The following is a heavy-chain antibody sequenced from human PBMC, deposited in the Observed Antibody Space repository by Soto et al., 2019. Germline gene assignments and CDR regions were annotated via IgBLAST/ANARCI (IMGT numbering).Heavy chain of an antibody. D-gene: IGHD4-17*01. Sequence: QITLKESGPSPVKPTQTLTVTCTFSGFSLSNSGVGVAWIRQPPGKALEWLALIYGDNDKRYSPSLKTRLTSTKDNSKNQVVLTLTHMDPVNTATHSCAHCTLHDYGDYDPGTSHVFDSWGQGTLVTVSS. J-gene: IGHJ4*02. CDR3: AHCTLHDYGDYDPGTSHVFDS. CDR2: IYGDNDK. V-gene: IGHV2-5*02. CDR1: GFSLSNSGVG.